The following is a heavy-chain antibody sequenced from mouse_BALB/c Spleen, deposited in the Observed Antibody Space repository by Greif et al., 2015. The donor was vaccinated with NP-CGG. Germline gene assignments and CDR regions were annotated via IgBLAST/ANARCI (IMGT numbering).Heavy chain of an antibody. V-gene: IGHV14-3*02. Sequence: EVKLMESGAELVKPGASVKLSCTASGFNIKDTYMHWVKQRPEQGLEWIGRIDPANGNTKYDPKFQGKATITADTSSNTAYLQLSSLTSEDTAVYYCARGYGNYYYAMDYWGQGTSVTVSS. CDR1: GFNIKDTY. CDR2: IDPANGNT. J-gene: IGHJ4*01. CDR3: ARGYGNYYYAMDY. D-gene: IGHD2-1*01.